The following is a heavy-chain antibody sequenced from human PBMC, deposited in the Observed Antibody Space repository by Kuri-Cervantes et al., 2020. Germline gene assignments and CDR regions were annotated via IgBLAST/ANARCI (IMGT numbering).Heavy chain of an antibody. J-gene: IGHJ4*02. Sequence: SETLSLTCTVSGGSISSGGYYWSWIRQPPGKGLEWIGEINHSGSTNYNPSLKSRVTISVDTSKNQFSLKLSSVTAADTAVYYCARGKSMWGSSRGYLDDWGQGTLVTVSS. D-gene: IGHD6-6*01. V-gene: IGHV4-39*07. CDR1: GGSISSGGYY. CDR2: INHSGST. CDR3: ARGKSMWGSSRGYLDD.